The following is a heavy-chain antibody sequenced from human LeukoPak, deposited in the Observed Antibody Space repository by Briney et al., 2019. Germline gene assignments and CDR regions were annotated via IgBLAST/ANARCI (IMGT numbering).Heavy chain of an antibody. J-gene: IGHJ5*02. V-gene: IGHV1-18*01. CDR3: ARDLNWNDWGPRPNWFDP. D-gene: IGHD1-20*01. CDR2: ISAYNGNT. CDR1: GYTFTSYG. Sequence: GASVTVSCKASGYTFTSYGISWVRQAPGQGLEWMGWISAYNGNTNYAQKLQGRVTMTTDTSTSTAYMELRSLRSDDTAVYYCARDLNWNDWGPRPNWFDPWGQGTLVTVSS.